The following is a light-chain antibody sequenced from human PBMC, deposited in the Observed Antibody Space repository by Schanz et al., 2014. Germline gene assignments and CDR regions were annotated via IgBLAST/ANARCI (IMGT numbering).Light chain of an antibody. CDR3: SSYTSRSTV. Sequence: QSALIQPPSVSGSPGQSVTISCTGTSSDVGSYDYVSWYQQHPGTVPKPMIYNVNTQPSGVPDRFSGSKSGNTASLTVSGLQAEDEADYYCSSYTSRSTVFGAGTKLTVL. J-gene: IGLJ2*01. CDR1: SSDVGSYDY. V-gene: IGLV2-18*02. CDR2: NVN.